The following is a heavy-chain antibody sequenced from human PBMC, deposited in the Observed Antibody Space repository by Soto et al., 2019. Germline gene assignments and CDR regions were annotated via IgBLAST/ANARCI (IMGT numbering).Heavy chain of an antibody. CDR3: AGDGGYSYGFPWFDS. CDR1: GYTFTSYG. J-gene: IGHJ5*01. Sequence: QVQLVQSGAEVKKPGASVKVSCKASGYTFTSYGISWVRQAPGQGLEWMGWISAYNGNTNYAQKLQGRVTMTTDTSPSTADLEQRSLRSADAAVYYCAGDGGYSYGFPWFDSWGQGTLVTVSS. D-gene: IGHD5-18*01. V-gene: IGHV1-18*01. CDR2: ISAYNGNT.